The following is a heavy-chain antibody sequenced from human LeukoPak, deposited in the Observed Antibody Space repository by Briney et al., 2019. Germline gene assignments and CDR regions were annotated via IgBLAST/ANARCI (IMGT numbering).Heavy chain of an antibody. Sequence: GGSLRLSCAASGFTFSSYAMHWVRQAPGKGLEWVAVISYDGSNKYYADSVKGRFTISRDNSKNTLYLQMNSLRAEDTAVYYCAKDPQYSSGWASWGQGTLVTVSS. CDR1: GFTFSSYA. CDR3: AKDPQYSSGWAS. V-gene: IGHV3-30-3*01. J-gene: IGHJ4*02. D-gene: IGHD6-19*01. CDR2: ISYDGSNK.